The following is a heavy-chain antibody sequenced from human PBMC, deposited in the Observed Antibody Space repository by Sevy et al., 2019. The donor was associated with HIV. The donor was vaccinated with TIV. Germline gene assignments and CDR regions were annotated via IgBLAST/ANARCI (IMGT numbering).Heavy chain of an antibody. J-gene: IGHJ4*02. V-gene: IGHV3-9*01. CDR2: ISWNSGSI. CDR1: GFTFDDYA. CDR3: AKVQGYTSGHFYY. D-gene: IGHD6-19*01. Sequence: GGSLRLSCAASGFTFDDYAMHWVRQAPGKGLEWVSGISWNSGSIGYADSVKGRFTISRDNAKNSLYLQMNSLRAEDTALYYCAKVQGYTSGHFYYWGQGTLVTVSS.